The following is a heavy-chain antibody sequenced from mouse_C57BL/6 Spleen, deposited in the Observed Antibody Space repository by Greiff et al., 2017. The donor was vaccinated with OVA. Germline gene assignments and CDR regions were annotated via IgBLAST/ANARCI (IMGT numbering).Heavy chain of an antibody. CDR1: GYTFTSYW. J-gene: IGHJ3*01. CDR2: IDPSDSET. CDR3: ARGDYDYGGVFVY. D-gene: IGHD2-4*01. Sequence: QVQLQQPGAELVRPGSSVKLSCKASGYTFTSYWMHWVKQRPIQGLEWIGNIDPSDSETHYNQKFKDKATLTVDKSSSTAYMQLSSLTSEDSAVYYCARGDYDYGGVFVYWGQGTRVTVSA. V-gene: IGHV1-52*01.